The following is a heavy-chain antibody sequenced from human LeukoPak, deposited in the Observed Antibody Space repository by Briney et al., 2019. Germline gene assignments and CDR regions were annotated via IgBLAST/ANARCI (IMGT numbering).Heavy chain of an antibody. CDR1: GVSISSGAYY. D-gene: IGHD2-15*01. CDR2: IYYSGST. CDR3: ARLNCRGGSCYSVDH. V-gene: IGHV4-30-4*08. Sequence: PSETLSLTCTVSGVSISSGAYYWSWIRQHPGKGLEWIGYIYYSGSTYYNPSLKSRVTISVDTYKNQFSLKLSSVTVADTAVYYCARLNCRGGSCYSVDHWGQGTLVTVSS. J-gene: IGHJ5*02.